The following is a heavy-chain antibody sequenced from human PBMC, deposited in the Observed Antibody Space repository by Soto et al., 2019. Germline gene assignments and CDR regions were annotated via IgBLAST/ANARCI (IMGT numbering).Heavy chain of an antibody. CDR3: ARGRRYYYGSGSYGTYY. V-gene: IGHV4-34*01. CDR2: INHSGST. Sequence: QVQLQQWGAGLLKPSETLSLTCAVYGGSFSGYYWSWIGQPPGKGLEWIGEINHSGSTNYNPSLKSRVTISVDTSKNQFSLKLSSVTAADTAVYYCARGRRYYYGSGSYGTYYWGQGTLVTVSS. CDR1: GGSFSGYY. D-gene: IGHD3-10*01. J-gene: IGHJ4*02.